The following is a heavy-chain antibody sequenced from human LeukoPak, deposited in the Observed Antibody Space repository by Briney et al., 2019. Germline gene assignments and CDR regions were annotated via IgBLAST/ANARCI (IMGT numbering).Heavy chain of an antibody. J-gene: IGHJ4*02. D-gene: IGHD3-22*01. Sequence: GGSLRLSCVASGYTFSHYWMSWVRQAPGKGLEWVSAISGSGGSTYYADSVKGRFTISRDSSKNTLYLQMNSLRAEDTAVYYCARGSGYFLDFDYWGQGTLVTVSS. CDR1: GYTFSHYW. CDR2: ISGSGGST. V-gene: IGHV3-23*01. CDR3: ARGSGYFLDFDY.